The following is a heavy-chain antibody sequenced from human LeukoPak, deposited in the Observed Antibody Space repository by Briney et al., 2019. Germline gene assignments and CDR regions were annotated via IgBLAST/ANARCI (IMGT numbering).Heavy chain of an antibody. CDR1: GGSISGYY. Sequence: SETLSLTCTVSGGSISGYYWSWIRQPPGKGLEWIGYIRHSGSSNYNPSLKSRVTASVDTSKNQSSLKLSSVTAADTAVYYCARHAGSSTSWYDYWGQGILVTVYS. D-gene: IGHD6-13*01. J-gene: IGHJ4*02. CDR2: IRHSGSS. CDR3: ARHAGSSTSWYDY. V-gene: IGHV4-59*08.